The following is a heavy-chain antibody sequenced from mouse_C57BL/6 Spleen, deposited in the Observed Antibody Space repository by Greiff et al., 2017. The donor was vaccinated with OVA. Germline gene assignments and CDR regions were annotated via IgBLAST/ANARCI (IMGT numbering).Heavy chain of an antibody. CDR1: GYSITSGYY. J-gene: IGHJ1*03. CDR3: ARLRYFDV. CDR2: ISYDGSN. V-gene: IGHV3-6*01. Sequence: VQLKQSGPGLVKPSQSLSLTCSVTGYSITSGYYWNWIRQFPGNKLEWMGYISYDGSNNYNPSLKNRISITRDTSKNQFFLKLNSVTTEDTATYYCARLRYFDVWGTGTTVTVSS.